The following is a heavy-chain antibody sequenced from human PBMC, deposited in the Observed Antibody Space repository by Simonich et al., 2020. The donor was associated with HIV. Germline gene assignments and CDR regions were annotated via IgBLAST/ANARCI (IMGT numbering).Heavy chain of an antibody. CDR1: GGSISSSSYY. V-gene: IGHV4-39*01. J-gene: IGHJ6*03. D-gene: IGHD1-26*01. CDR3: ARSSWENYFYMDV. CDR2: IYHGGST. Sequence: LLQESGPGLVKPSETLSLTCTVSGGSISSSSYYWGWIRQPPGKGLEWIGSIYHGGSTYYNPSLKSRLTISVDTSKNQFSLKLNSVTAADTAVYYCARSSWENYFYMDVWGIGTTVTVSS.